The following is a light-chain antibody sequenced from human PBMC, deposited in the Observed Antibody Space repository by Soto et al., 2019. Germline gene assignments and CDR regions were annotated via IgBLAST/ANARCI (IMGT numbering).Light chain of an antibody. CDR2: DVT. V-gene: IGLV2-14*01. CDR1: SSDVGFYNY. CDR3: SSNTRSSTLI. J-gene: IGLJ1*01. Sequence: SALTQPASVSGSPGQSITISCSGTSSDVGFYNYVSWYQQHPGKAPKLMIYDVTNRPSGVSNRFSGSKSGNTASLTISGLQAEDEADYFCSSNTRSSTLIFGTGTKVTVL.